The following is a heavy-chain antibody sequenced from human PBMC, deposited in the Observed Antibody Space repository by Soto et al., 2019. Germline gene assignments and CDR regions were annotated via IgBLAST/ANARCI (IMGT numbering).Heavy chain of an antibody. V-gene: IGHV4-39*01. Sequence: PSETLSLTCTVSGGSISSSSYYWGWIRRPPGKGLEWIGSIYYSGSTYYNPSLKSRVTISVDTSKNQFSLKLSSVTAADTAVYYCARQVPYYYGSGSYYWFDPWGQGTLVTVSS. J-gene: IGHJ5*02. D-gene: IGHD3-10*01. CDR1: GGSISSSSYY. CDR2: IYYSGST. CDR3: ARQVPYYYGSGSYYWFDP.